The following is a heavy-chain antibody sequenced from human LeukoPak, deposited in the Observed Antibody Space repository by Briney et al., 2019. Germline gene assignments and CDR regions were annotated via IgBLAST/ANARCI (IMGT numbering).Heavy chain of an antibody. V-gene: IGHV1-24*01. CDR1: GYTLSELG. D-gene: IGHD3-10*01. Sequence: GGSVRVSCTVSGYTLSELGMHWVRQAPGKGLEGMGDIYPEDGETIYAQKVQGGVTMTEDTSTATAYFELSSLSSEDTALYYCATDTYCYGSGSSRPFYSWSPGTLVTVSS. CDR2: IYPEDGET. J-gene: IGHJ4*02. CDR3: ATDTYCYGSGSSRPFYS.